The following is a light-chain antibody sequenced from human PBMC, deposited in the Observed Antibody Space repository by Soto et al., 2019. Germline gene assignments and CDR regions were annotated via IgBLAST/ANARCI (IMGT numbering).Light chain of an antibody. CDR1: QSFSTY. Sequence: DFQMTQSPSSLSASVGDRVTITCRASQSFSTYLAWYQQKPGKVPKLLISGISTLQSGVPSRFSGSGYGTEFTLTISSLQPDDFATYYCQQYETFSGTFGPGTKVDI. J-gene: IGKJ1*01. CDR3: QQYETFSGT. CDR2: GIS. V-gene: IGKV1-27*01.